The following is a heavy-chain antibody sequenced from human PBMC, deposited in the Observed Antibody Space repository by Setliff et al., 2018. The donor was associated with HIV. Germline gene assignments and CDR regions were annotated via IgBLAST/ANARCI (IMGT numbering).Heavy chain of an antibody. D-gene: IGHD4-17*01. J-gene: IGHJ4*02. CDR2: VSHTGST. CDR3: AREIYGGNSRPFDY. CDR1: GGSLSGYY. Sequence: SETLSLTCAVYGGSLSGYYWRWIRQPPGKGLEWIGDVSHTGSTNYNPTLNSRGTISVDTSKNQFSLKLTSVTAADTAVYYCAREIYGGNSRPFDYWGQGTLVTVSS. V-gene: IGHV4-34*01.